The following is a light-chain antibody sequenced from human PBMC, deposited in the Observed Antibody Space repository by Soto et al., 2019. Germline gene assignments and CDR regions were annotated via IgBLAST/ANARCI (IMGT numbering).Light chain of an antibody. J-gene: IGKJ2*01. CDR2: DAS. Sequence: EIVLTQSPAILSLSPGERATLSCRASQSVSSYLAWYQQKLRQAPRLLIFDASNRPTGIPARFSGSGSGTDVTITISSPEPEDFAVYSCQQRGNLPLYTLGQGTKLEIK. V-gene: IGKV3-11*01. CDR1: QSVSSY. CDR3: QQRGNLPLYT.